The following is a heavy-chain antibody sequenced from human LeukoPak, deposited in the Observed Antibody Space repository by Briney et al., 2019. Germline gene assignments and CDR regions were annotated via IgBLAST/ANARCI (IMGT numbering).Heavy chain of an antibody. D-gene: IGHD4-17*01. J-gene: IGHJ4*02. CDR1: GFTFDDYA. V-gene: IGHV3-9*01. CDR3: AARSSDYGDYI. CDR2: ISWNSGSI. Sequence: SGGSLRLSCAASGFTFDDYAMHWVRQAPGKGLEWVSGISWNSGSIGYADSVKGRFTISRDNAKNSLYLQMNSLRAEDTALYYCAARSSDYGDYIWGQGTLVTVSS.